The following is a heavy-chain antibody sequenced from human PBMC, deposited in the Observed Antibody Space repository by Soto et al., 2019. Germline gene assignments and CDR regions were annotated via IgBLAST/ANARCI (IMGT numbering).Heavy chain of an antibody. D-gene: IGHD2-2*01. Sequence: SETLSLTCAVYGGSFSGYYWSWIRQPPGKGLEWIGEINHSGSANYNPSLKSRVTISVDTSKNQFSLKLSSATAADTAVYYCASAAPRLGYCSSTSCPFLDYYYGMDVWGQGTTVT. CDR1: GGSFSGYY. CDR3: ASAAPRLGYCSSTSCPFLDYYYGMDV. V-gene: IGHV4-34*01. J-gene: IGHJ6*02. CDR2: INHSGSA.